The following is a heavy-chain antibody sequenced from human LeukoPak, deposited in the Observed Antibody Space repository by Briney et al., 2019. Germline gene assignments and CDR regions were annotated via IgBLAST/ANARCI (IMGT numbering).Heavy chain of an antibody. D-gene: IGHD5-24*01. V-gene: IGHV3-30*18. CDR3: AKEGPEMATMAFDY. CDR2: ISYDGSNK. Sequence: GRSLRLSCAASGFTFSSYGTHWVRQAPGKGLEWVAVISYDGSNKYYADSVKGRFTISRDNSKNTLYLQMNSLRAEGTAVYYCAKEGPEMATMAFDYWGQGTLVTVSS. CDR1: GFTFSSYG. J-gene: IGHJ4*02.